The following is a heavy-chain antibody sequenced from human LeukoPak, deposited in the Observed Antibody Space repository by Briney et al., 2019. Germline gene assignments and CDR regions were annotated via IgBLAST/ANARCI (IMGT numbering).Heavy chain of an antibody. V-gene: IGHV3-11*01. CDR2: ISSSGSTI. D-gene: IGHD6-19*01. CDR3: ARDPVAGTPTDY. J-gene: IGHJ4*02. CDR1: GFTFSTYA. Sequence: GGSLRLSCAASGFTFSTYAMSWVRQAPGKGLEWVSYISSSGSTIYYADSVKGRFTISRDNAKNSLYLQMNSLRAEDTAVYYCARDPVAGTPTDYWGQGTLVTVSS.